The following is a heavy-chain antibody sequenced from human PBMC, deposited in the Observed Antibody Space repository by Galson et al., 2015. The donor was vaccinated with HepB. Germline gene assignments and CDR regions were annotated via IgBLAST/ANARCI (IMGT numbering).Heavy chain of an antibody. CDR3: ARDYYRNSPSYGMDV. CDR2: IRSSGSYA. CDR1: GFTFSDYY. J-gene: IGHJ6*02. Sequence: SLRLSCAASGFTFSDYYMSWFRQAPGKGLEWVSYIRSSGSYANYADSVQGRFTISRDNAKNSLYLQMNSLRGEDTAVYYCARDYYRNSPSYGMDVWGQGTTVTVSS. D-gene: IGHD2/OR15-2a*01. V-gene: IGHV3-11*06.